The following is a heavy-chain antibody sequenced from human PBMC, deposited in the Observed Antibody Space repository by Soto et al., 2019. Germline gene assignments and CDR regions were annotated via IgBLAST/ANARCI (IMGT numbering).Heavy chain of an antibody. CDR2: ISGNGGST. Sequence: VQLLDSGGGLVQPGGSLRLSCAASGFIFSNYAMSWVRQAPGKGLEWVSTISGNGGSTYYADSVKGRFTISRDNSKNHAFFEMDQLRAEEQGVIYFAKRPPPPPLLDFWGQGTPVTVSS. CDR3: AKRPPPPPLLDF. J-gene: IGHJ4*01. CDR1: GFIFSNYA. V-gene: IGHV3-23*01.